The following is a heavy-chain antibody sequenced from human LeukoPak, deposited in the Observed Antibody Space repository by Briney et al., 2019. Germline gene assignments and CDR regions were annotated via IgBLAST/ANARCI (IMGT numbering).Heavy chain of an antibody. V-gene: IGHV3-30*01. J-gene: IGHJ6*03. CDR3: AREKRWGITGTRRHYYYYYMDV. D-gene: IGHD1-7*01. CDR1: GLTLSREA. Sequence: GGSLKLSCAASGLTLSREAMTWARQAPGKGLKWWEVISHEGSNKNYGDSVKGRFTISRDNSKNTLYLQMNSLRAEDTAVYYCAREKRWGITGTRRHYYYYYMDVWGKGTTVTVSS. CDR2: ISHEGSNK.